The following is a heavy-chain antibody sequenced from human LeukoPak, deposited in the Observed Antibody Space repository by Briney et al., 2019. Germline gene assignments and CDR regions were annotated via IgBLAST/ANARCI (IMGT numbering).Heavy chain of an antibody. CDR3: AREGSSRWDAFDI. Sequence: PGGSLRLSCAASGITFSNYAMHWVRQAPGKGLEYVSAISSNGGSTHYANSVKGRFTISRDNSKNTLYLQMGSLSAEDMAVYYCAREGSSRWDAFDIWGQGTMVTVSS. CDR2: ISSNGGST. D-gene: IGHD6-13*01. CDR1: GITFSNYA. V-gene: IGHV3-64*01. J-gene: IGHJ3*02.